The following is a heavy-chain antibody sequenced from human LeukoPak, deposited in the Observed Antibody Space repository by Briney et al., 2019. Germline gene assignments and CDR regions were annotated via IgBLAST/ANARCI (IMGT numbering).Heavy chain of an antibody. CDR3: ARDVVWGRYFDY. CDR2: ISAYNGDT. Sequence: GASVKLSCAVSGYTFTTYGVSWVRQAPGQGLEGMGWISAYNGDTKYAQKFQDRVTMTTDTSTSTAYMELRSLTYDDTDVYYCARDVVWGRYFDYWGQGTLVTVSS. J-gene: IGHJ4*02. CDR1: GYTFTTYG. D-gene: IGHD3-16*01. V-gene: IGHV1-18*01.